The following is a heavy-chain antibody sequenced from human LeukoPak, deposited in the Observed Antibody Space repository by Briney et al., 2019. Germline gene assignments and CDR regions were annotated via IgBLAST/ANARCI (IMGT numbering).Heavy chain of an antibody. V-gene: IGHV4-34*01. J-gene: IGHJ4*02. CDR1: GGTFSGYY. CDR2: INHSGST. D-gene: IGHD2/OR15-2a*01. CDR3: AREFQVLSLDY. Sequence: PSETLSLTCAVYGGTFSGYYWRWHRQPPGKGLEWLGEINHSGSTNYNPSLRSRVTISVYTSKNQFSLKLSSVSAADTAVYYCAREFQVLSLDYWGQGTLVTVSS.